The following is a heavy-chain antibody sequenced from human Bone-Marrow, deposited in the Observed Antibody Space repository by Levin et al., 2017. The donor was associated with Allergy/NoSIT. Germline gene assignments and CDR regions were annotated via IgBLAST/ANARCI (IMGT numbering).Heavy chain of an antibody. Sequence: ASVKVSCKASGGIFRSYAISWVRQAPGQGLEWMGGIIAIFGTANHAQKFQGRVTITADESTTTAYMELSSLRSEDTAVYYCARGPYYYSGYFTFWGQGTLVTVSS. CDR2: IIAIFGTA. CDR1: GGIFRSYA. V-gene: IGHV1-69*13. D-gene: IGHD3-22*01. J-gene: IGHJ4*02. CDR3: ARGPYYYSGYFTF.